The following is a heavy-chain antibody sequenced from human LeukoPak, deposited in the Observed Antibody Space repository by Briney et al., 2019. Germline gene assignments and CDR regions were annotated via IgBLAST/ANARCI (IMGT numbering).Heavy chain of an antibody. CDR1: GYTFTSYD. CDR2: MNPNSGNT. Sequence: ASVKVSCKASGYTFTSYDINWVRQATGQGLEWMGWMNPNSGNTGYAQKFQGRVTMTRDTSISTAYMELSRLRSDDTAVYYCARGGSSSPDYWGQGTLVTVSS. V-gene: IGHV1-8*01. D-gene: IGHD6-6*01. CDR3: ARGGSSSPDY. J-gene: IGHJ4*02.